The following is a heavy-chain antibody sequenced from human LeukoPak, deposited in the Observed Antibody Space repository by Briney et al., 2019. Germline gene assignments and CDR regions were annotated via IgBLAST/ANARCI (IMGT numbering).Heavy chain of an antibody. V-gene: IGHV3-23*01. Sequence: GGSLRLSCTASGFTFNSYGMSWVRQAPGKGLEWVSTISGSGVSTYYADSVRGRFTVSRDNAKNTLYLQMNSLRAEDTAVYYCAKDSGNYGGNTAAEYFQHWGQGTLVTVSS. D-gene: IGHD4-23*01. CDR2: ISGSGVST. CDR1: GFTFNSYG. J-gene: IGHJ1*01. CDR3: AKDSGNYGGNTAAEYFQH.